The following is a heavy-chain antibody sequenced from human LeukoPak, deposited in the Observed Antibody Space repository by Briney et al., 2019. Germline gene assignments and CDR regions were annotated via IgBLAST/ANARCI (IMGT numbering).Heavy chain of an antibody. Sequence: PGGSLRLSCASSGFIFEHYGINWVRQAPGKGLEWVCGISSTGVKTAYADFVKGRLTISRDNVKKSVYLEMDSLRTEDTALYYCARRTLDSNGWFTVGGYMDVWGKGTTVTVSS. D-gene: IGHD5-18*01. CDR3: ARRTLDSNGWFTVGGYMDV. J-gene: IGHJ6*03. CDR2: ISSTGVKT. V-gene: IGHV3-20*04. CDR1: GFIFEHYG.